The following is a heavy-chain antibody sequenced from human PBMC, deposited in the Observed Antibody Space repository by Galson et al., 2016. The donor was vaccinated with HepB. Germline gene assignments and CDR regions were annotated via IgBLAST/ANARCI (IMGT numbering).Heavy chain of an antibody. CDR2: IKDDARST. CDR1: GLTFSRHW. J-gene: IGHJ5*02. CDR3: ARERHYYGSGTMLWFDP. Sequence: SLRLSCAASGLTFSRHWMHWVRQAPGKGLVWVSYIKDDARSTKYADSVKGRFIISRDNSKNTLYLQMNILSAEETAVYYCARERHYYGSGTMLWFDPWGQGTLVTVSS. D-gene: IGHD3-10*01. V-gene: IGHV3-74*03.